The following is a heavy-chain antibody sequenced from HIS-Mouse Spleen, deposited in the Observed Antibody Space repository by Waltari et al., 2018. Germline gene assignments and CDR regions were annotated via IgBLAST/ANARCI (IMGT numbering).Heavy chain of an antibody. Sequence: QLQLQESGPGLVKPSETLSLTCTVPGGPISSSSSSWGWIRQPPGRGLEWIGSTYYSGSTYYNPSLKSRVTISVDTSKNQFSLKLSSVTAADTAVYYCARVLKFPYNIVVVPAARRGFDYWGQGTLVTVSS. CDR2: TYYSGST. D-gene: IGHD2-2*01. CDR1: GGPISSSSSS. V-gene: IGHV4-39*07. CDR3: ARVLKFPYNIVVVPAARRGFDY. J-gene: IGHJ4*02.